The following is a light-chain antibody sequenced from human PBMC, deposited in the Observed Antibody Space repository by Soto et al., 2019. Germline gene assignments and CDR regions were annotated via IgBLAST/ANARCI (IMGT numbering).Light chain of an antibody. J-gene: IGLJ1*01. V-gene: IGLV2-8*01. CDR1: SSDVGGYNY. Sequence: QSVLTQPPSASGSPGQSVTISCTGTSSDVGGYNYVSWYQQHPGKAPKLMIYEVTKRPSGVPDRFSGSKSGNTASLTVSGLQAEDEDDYYCISSADTAYVFGTGTKVTVL. CDR2: EVT. CDR3: ISSADTAYV.